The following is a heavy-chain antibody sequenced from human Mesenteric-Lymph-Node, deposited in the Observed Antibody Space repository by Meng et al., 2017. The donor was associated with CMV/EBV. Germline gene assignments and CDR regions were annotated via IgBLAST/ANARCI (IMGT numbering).Heavy chain of an antibody. J-gene: IGHJ4*02. Sequence: CTCSGGSISSGGYYWSWIRQHPGKGLEWIGYTYYSGSTYYNPPLKSRVTISVDTSKNQFSLKLSSVTAADTAVYYCARDNTTVDYFDYWGQGTLVTVSS. CDR3: ARDNTTVDYFDY. D-gene: IGHD4-17*01. CDR1: GGSISSGGYY. V-gene: IGHV4-31*03. CDR2: TYYSGST.